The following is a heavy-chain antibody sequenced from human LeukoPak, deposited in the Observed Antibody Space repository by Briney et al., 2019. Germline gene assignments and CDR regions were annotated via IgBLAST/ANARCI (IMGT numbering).Heavy chain of an antibody. Sequence: GGSLRLSCAASGFTFDDYAMHCVRQAPGKGLEWVAVISYDGSNKYYADSVKGRFTISRDNSKNTLYLQMNSLRAEDTAVYYCARDGEWTHSIAEYNWFDPWGQGTLVTVSS. J-gene: IGHJ5*02. CDR3: ARDGEWTHSIAEYNWFDP. V-gene: IGHV3-30-3*01. CDR1: GFTFDDYA. D-gene: IGHD6-13*01. CDR2: ISYDGSNK.